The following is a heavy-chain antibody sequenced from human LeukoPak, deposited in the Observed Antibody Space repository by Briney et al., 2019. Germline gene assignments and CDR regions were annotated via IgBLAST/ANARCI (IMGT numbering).Heavy chain of an antibody. CDR1: GFSFNSYW. V-gene: IGHV3-74*01. D-gene: IGHD3-10*01. J-gene: IGHJ4*02. CDR2: ISNDGRST. Sequence: GGSLRLCCAASGFSFNSYWMHWVRQAAGSGLVWVSRISNDGRSTSFADSVKGRFTISRDNAKNTLYLQMNSLSAEDTAVYYCTRGREGNYGLFDSWGQGTLVTVSS. CDR3: TRGREGNYGLFDS.